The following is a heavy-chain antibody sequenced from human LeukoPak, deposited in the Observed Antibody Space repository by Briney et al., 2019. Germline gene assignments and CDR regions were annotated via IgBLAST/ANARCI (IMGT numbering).Heavy chain of an antibody. Sequence: SVKVSCKASGGTFSSYAISWVRQAPGQGLEWMGGIIPIFGTANYAQKFQGRVTITADESTSTAYMELSSLRSEDTAVYYCARAYSYSSGYYFRGQFGPWGQGTLVTVSS. CDR3: ARAYSYSSGYYFRGQFGP. D-gene: IGHD3-22*01. V-gene: IGHV1-69*13. J-gene: IGHJ5*02. CDR1: GGTFSSYA. CDR2: IIPIFGTA.